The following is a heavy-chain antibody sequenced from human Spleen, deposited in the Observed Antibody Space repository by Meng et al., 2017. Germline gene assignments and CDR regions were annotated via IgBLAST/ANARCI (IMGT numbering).Heavy chain of an antibody. D-gene: IGHD3-22*01. CDR2: INPNGDIT. J-gene: IGHJ4*03. CDR1: GFTFTTYF. CDR3: AREMPMTCYFDQ. V-gene: IGHV1-46*01. Sequence: QVQLVQSGAEVKKPGVSVKLSCEASGFTFTTYFMHWLRQAPGQGLQWVGFINPNGDITTYSPRFRGRVTMTGDTSTNTVYMELSSLTSDDTAVYYCAREMPMTCYFDQWGQGTLVTVSS.